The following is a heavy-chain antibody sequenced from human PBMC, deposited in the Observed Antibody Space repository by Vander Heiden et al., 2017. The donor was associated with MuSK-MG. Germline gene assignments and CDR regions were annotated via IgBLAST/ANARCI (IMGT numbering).Heavy chain of an antibody. J-gene: IGHJ4*02. CDR3: AHRQEEWFRELFSAFDY. CDR2: IYWDDDK. Sequence: QITLKESGPTLVKPTQTLTLTCTFSGFSLSTSGVGVGWIRQPPGKALEWLALIYWDDDKRYSPSLKSRLTITKDTSKNQVVLTMTNMDPVDTATYYCAHRQEEWFRELFSAFDYWGQGTLVTVSS. CDR1: GFSLSTSGVG. D-gene: IGHD3-10*01. V-gene: IGHV2-5*02.